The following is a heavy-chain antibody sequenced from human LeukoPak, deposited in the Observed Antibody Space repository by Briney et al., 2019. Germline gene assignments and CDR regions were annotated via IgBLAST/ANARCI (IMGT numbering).Heavy chain of an antibody. CDR1: GVSFSGYY. V-gene: IGHV4-34*01. D-gene: IGHD6-13*01. CDR2: INHSGST. CDR3: ARQTRYSSSWYGGSWFDP. J-gene: IGHJ5*02. Sequence: SETLSLTCAVYGVSFSGYYWSWIRQPPGKGLEWIGEINHSGSTNYNPSLKSRVTISVDTSKNQFSLKLSSVTAADTAVYYCARQTRYSSSWYGGSWFDPWSQGTLVTVSS.